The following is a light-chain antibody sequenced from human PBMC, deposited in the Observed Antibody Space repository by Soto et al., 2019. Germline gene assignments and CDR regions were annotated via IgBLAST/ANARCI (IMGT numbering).Light chain of an antibody. CDR2: TAS. CDR3: QKYDSAPRT. CDR1: QGINNY. J-gene: IGKJ1*01. Sequence: DIQMTQSPSSLSACVGDSVTITCRASQGINNYLAWYQQKPGKVPVLLIYTASTLKPGVPSRFSGRGAGTDFTLTISSLQPEDFATYYCQKYDSAPRTFGQGTKVDIK. V-gene: IGKV1-27*01.